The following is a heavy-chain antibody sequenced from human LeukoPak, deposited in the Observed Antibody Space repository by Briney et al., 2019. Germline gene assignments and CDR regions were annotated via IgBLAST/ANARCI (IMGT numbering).Heavy chain of an antibody. CDR1: GGSIGSYY. CDR2: IYTSGST. Sequence: SETLSLTCTVSGGSIGSYYWSWIRQPAGKGLEWIGRIYTSGSTNYNPSLKSRVTMSVDTSKNQFSLKLSSVTAADTAVYYCARRLWFGHRNWFDPWGQGTLVTVSS. CDR3: ARRLWFGHRNWFDP. V-gene: IGHV4-4*07. J-gene: IGHJ5*02. D-gene: IGHD3-10*01.